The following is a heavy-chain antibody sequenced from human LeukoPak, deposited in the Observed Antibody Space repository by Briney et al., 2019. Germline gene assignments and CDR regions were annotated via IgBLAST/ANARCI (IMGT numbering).Heavy chain of an antibody. Sequence: PSETLSLTCTVSDGSITSSSYYWAWIRQPPGKGLEWIGSFYYSGSTYYNPSLKSRVTISVDTSKSQFSLKVNSVTAADTAVYYCARIYLWGSYDYYFDYWGQGTLVTVSS. V-gene: IGHV4-39*07. CDR3: ARIYLWGSYDYYFDY. D-gene: IGHD3-16*01. J-gene: IGHJ4*02. CDR2: FYYSGST. CDR1: DGSITSSSYY.